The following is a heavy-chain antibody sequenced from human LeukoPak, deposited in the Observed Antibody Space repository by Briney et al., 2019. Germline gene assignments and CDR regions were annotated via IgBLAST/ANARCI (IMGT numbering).Heavy chain of an antibody. CDR3: ARDRAWNYFDY. J-gene: IGHJ4*02. CDR1: GFTFSNYG. Sequence: PGGSLRLSCAASGFTFSNYGMHWVRQAPGKGLEWVALISYDGVNKYYAHSVEGRFTISRDNSKNTLYLQMDSLRAEDTAVYYCARDRAWNYFDYWGQGTLVTVSS. V-gene: IGHV3-30*03. D-gene: IGHD3-3*01. CDR2: ISYDGVNK.